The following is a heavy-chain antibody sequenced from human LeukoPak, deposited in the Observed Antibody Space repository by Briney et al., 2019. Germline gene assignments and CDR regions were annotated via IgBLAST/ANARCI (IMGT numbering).Heavy chain of an antibody. V-gene: IGHV3-7*01. D-gene: IGHD3/OR15-3a*01. CDR1: GFTFSSYW. CDR2: IKQDASEE. J-gene: IGHJ4*02. Sequence: GSLRPSCAASGFTFSSYWMSWVRQAPGKGLEWVANIKQDASEENYVDAVKGRFTISRDNAQNSLYLQMSSLRAEDTAIYYCATMIFGGGFDYWGQGSLVTVSS. CDR3: ATMIFGGGFDY.